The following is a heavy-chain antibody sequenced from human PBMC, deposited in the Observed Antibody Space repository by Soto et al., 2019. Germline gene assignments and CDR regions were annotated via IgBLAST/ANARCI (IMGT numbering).Heavy chain of an antibody. J-gene: IGHJ4*02. Sequence: ASVKVSCKASGGTFSSYAISWVRQAPGQGLEWMGGIIPIFGTANYAQKFQGRVTITADESTSTAYMELSSLRSEDTAVYYCARGRPPGQLAVYFDYWGQGTLVTVSS. CDR1: GGTFSSYA. CDR2: IIPIFGTA. D-gene: IGHD6-6*01. V-gene: IGHV1-69*13. CDR3: ARGRPPGQLAVYFDY.